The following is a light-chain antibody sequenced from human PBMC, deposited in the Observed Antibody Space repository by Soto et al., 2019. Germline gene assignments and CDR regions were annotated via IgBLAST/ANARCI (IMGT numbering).Light chain of an antibody. J-gene: IGKJ4*01. V-gene: IGKV1-39*01. CDR3: QQLNSYPLT. CDR1: QTISTY. Sequence: DIQMTQSPSSLSASVGDRVTITCRASQTISTYLNWYQQKPGKAPRLLIYDASSLLSGVPSRFSGSGSGTDFTLTISSLQPEDFATYYCQQLNSYPLTCGGGTKGDI. CDR2: DAS.